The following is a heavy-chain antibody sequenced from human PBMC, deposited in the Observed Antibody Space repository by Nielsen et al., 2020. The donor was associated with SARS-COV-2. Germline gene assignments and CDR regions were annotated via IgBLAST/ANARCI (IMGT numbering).Heavy chain of an antibody. CDR1: GYTFTGYY. J-gene: IGHJ6*03. CDR3: ARDRRTLYYYMDV. V-gene: IGHV1-3*01. CDR2: INAGTGNT. Sequence: ASVKVSCKASGYTFTGYYMHWVRQAPGQGLEWMGWINAGTGNTKYSQNFQGRVTITRDTSASTAYMELSSLRSEDTAVYYCARDRRTLYYYMDVWGKGTTVTVSS. D-gene: IGHD1-14*01.